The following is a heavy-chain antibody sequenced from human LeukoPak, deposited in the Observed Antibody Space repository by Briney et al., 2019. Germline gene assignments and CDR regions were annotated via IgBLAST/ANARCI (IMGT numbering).Heavy chain of an antibody. CDR1: GYTFTSYG. V-gene: IGHV1-2*02. CDR2: INPNSGGT. J-gene: IGHJ4*02. CDR3: ARDLRGSSTSSIPDY. Sequence: ASVKVSCKASGYTFTSYGISWVRQAPGQGLEWMGWINPNSGGTNYAQKFQGRVTMTRDTSISTAYMELSRLRSDDTAAYYCARDLRGSSTSSIPDYWGQGTLVTVSS. D-gene: IGHD2-2*01.